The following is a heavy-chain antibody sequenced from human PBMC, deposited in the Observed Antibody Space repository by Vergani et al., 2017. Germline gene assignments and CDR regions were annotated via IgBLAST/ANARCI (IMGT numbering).Heavy chain of an antibody. CDR2: IRKKAYGGTT. D-gene: IGHD3-9*01. Sequence: EVQLVESGGGLVPPGRSLRLSCAASGFSFGDYAMTWVRQAPGKGLEWVAFIRKKAYGGTTEYAASVKGRFTISRDDSKRLAYLQLSGLKTEDTAVYYWTTPTKWELRYYFDYWGQGTLVTVSS. J-gene: IGHJ4*02. V-gene: IGHV3-49*04. CDR3: TTPTKWELRYYFDY. CDR1: GFSFGDYA.